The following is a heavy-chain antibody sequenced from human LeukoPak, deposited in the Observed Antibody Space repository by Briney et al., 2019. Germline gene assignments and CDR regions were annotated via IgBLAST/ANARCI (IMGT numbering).Heavy chain of an antibody. V-gene: IGHV4-59*08. D-gene: IGHD2-2*01. CDR1: GGSISSYY. Sequence: SETLSLTCTVSGGSISSYYWSWIRQPPGKGLEGIGYIYYSGSTNYSPSLKSRVTISVDTSKNQFSLKLSSVTAADTAVYYCARHSIVVVPAATNWFDPWGQGTLVTVSS. J-gene: IGHJ5*02. CDR3: ARHSIVVVPAATNWFDP. CDR2: IYYSGST.